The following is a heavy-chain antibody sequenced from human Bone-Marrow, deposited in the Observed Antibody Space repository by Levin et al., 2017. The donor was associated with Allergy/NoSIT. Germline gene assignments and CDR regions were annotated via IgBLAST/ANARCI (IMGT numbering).Heavy chain of an antibody. CDR3: VRGTNDGMGVDY. V-gene: IGHV3-74*01. CDR2: INPDGTYI. D-gene: IGHD1-1*01. CDR1: GFILNYYH. J-gene: IGHJ4*02. Sequence: PGGSLRLSCGVSGFILNYYHMHWVRRGPGKRLVCVARINPDGTYISYAGSVEGRFTISRDNPRNTVYLEMPSLRVDDTGVYYCVRGTNDGMGVDYWGQGAQVTVSS.